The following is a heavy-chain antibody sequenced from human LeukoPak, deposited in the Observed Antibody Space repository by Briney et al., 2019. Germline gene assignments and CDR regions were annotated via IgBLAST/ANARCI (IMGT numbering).Heavy chain of an antibody. CDR3: ARDYLEGSDSSGYYSFDY. CDR1: GYTFTSYY. J-gene: IGHJ4*02. D-gene: IGHD3-22*01. V-gene: IGHV1-46*01. Sequence: SVKVSCKASGYTFTSYYMHWVRQAPGQGLEWMGIINPSGGSTSYAQKFQGRVTMTRDTSTSTVYMELSSLRSEDTAVYYCARDYLEGSDSSGYYSFDYWGQGTLVTVSS. CDR2: INPSGGST.